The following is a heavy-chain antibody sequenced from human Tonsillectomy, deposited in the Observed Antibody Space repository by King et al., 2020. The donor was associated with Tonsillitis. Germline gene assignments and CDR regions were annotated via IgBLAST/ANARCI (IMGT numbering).Heavy chain of an antibody. CDR2: ISYDGSNK. J-gene: IGHJ6*02. V-gene: IGHV3-30*18. D-gene: IGHD6-13*01. CDR1: GFTFSSYG. CDR3: AKAGAAAGPYYYYYGMDV. Sequence: VQLVESGGGVVQPGRSLRLSCAASGFTFSSYGMHWVRQAPGKGLEWVAVISYDGSNKYYADSVKGRFTISRDNSKNTLYLQMNSLRAEDTAVYYCAKAGAAAGPYYYYYGMDVWGQGTTVTVSS.